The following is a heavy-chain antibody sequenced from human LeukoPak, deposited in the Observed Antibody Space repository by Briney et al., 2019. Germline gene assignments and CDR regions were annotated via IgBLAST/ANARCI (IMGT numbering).Heavy chain of an antibody. CDR3: ASQTTLRYLVGPATDAFDI. CDR2: IYYSGST. D-gene: IGHD3-9*01. J-gene: IGHJ3*02. CDR1: GGSISSSSYY. Sequence: SETLSLTCTVSGGSISSSSYYWGWIRQPPGKGLEWIGSIYYSGSTYYNPSLKSRVTISVDTSKNQFSLKLSSVTAADTAVYYCASQTTLRYLVGPATDAFDIWGQGTMVTVSS. V-gene: IGHV4-39*01.